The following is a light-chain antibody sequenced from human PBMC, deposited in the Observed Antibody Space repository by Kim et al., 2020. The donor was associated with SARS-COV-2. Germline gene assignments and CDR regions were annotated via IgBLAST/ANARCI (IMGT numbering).Light chain of an antibody. J-gene: IGLJ1*01. Sequence: SYELTQPPSVSVSPGQTASITCSGDKLVDKYACWYQQKPGQSPVLVIYQDNKRTSGIPERFSGSNSGNTATLTISGTQAMDEADYYCQAWDSRTAVFGSGAKVTVL. V-gene: IGLV3-1*01. CDR2: QDN. CDR3: QAWDSRTAV. CDR1: KLVDKY.